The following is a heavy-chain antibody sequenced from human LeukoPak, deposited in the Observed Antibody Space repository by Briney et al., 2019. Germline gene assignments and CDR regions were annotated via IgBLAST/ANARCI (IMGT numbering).Heavy chain of an antibody. CDR1: GFTFSSYW. J-gene: IGHJ5*02. CDR3: ARRGISRQQHGRGANWFDP. Sequence: PGGALRLSCAASGFTFSSYWMSWVRQAPRNGLEWVANIKQDGSEKYYVDSVKGRFTISRDNAKNSLYLQMNSLRAEDTAVYYCARRGISRQQHGRGANWFDPWGQGTLVTVSS. D-gene: IGHD6-13*01. CDR2: IKQDGSEK. V-gene: IGHV3-7*01.